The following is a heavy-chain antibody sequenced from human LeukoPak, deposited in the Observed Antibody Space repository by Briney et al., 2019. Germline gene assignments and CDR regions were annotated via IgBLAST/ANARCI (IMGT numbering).Heavy chain of an antibody. J-gene: IGHJ6*03. Sequence: ASVKLSCKASGYTFTGYYMHWVRQAPGQGLEWMGWINPNSGGTNYAQKFQGRVTMTRDTSISTAYMELSRLRSDDTAVYYCARGGHWGFPLYYYMDVWGKGTTVTVSS. V-gene: IGHV1-2*02. CDR1: GYTFTGYY. CDR2: INPNSGGT. CDR3: ARGGHWGFPLYYYMDV. D-gene: IGHD7-27*01.